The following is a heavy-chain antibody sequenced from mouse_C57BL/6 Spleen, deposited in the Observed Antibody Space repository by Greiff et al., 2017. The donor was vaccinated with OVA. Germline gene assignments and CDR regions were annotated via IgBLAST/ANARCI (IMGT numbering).Heavy chain of an antibody. CDR3: AREEGTGKAWFAY. Sequence: QVQLQQPGAELVKPGASVKMSCKASGYTFTSYWITWVKPRPGQGLEWIGDIYPGSGSTHYNEKFKSKATLTVDTSSSTAYMQLSSLTSEDSAVYYCAREEGTGKAWFAYWGQGTLVTVSA. CDR2: IYPGSGST. CDR1: GYTFTSYW. J-gene: IGHJ3*01. V-gene: IGHV1-55*01. D-gene: IGHD4-1*01.